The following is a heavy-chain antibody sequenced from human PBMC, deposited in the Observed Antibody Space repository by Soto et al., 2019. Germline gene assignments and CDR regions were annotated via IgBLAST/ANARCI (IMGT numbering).Heavy chain of an antibody. D-gene: IGHD1-26*01. V-gene: IGHV1-2*02. CDR1: GYTFTAYY. Sequence: ASVKVCCKAAGYTFTAYYIHWMRQAPGQGLEWMGLINPNSGGTNYAQKFQGRVTMTRDTSISTAYMELIRLRSDDTAVYYCATVLTAGINWIDXSGQGTFVTVSX. CDR3: ATVLTAGINWIDX. CDR2: INPNSGGT. J-gene: IGHJ5*01.